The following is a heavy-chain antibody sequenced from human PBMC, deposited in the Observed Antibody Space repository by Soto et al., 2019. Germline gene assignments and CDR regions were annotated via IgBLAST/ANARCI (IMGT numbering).Heavy chain of an antibody. Sequence: GGSLRLSCAASGFTFDDYGMSWVRQAPGKGLEWVSGINWNGGSTGYADSVKGRFTISRDNAKNSLYLQMNSLRAEDTALYYCARCRSSSSWYYYYYGMDVWGQGTTVTVSS. CDR3: ARCRSSSSWYYYYYGMDV. J-gene: IGHJ6*02. CDR1: GFTFDDYG. CDR2: INWNGGST. V-gene: IGHV3-20*04. D-gene: IGHD6-13*01.